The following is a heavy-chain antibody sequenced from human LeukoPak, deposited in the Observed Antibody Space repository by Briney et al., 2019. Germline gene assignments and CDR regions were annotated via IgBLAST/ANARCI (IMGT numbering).Heavy chain of an antibody. Sequence: GGSLRLSCAASGFTFSDYYMSWIRQAPGKGLEWVSYISSSGSTIYYADSVKGRFTISRDNAKNSLYLQMNSLRAEDTAVYYCARFIRVYSSGWYESAPNMDVWGKGTTVTISS. V-gene: IGHV3-11*04. CDR3: ARFIRVYSSGWYESAPNMDV. D-gene: IGHD6-19*01. J-gene: IGHJ6*03. CDR1: GFTFSDYY. CDR2: ISSSGSTI.